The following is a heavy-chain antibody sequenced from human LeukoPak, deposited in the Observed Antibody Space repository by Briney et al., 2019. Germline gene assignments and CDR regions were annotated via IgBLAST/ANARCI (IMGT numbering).Heavy chain of an antibody. J-gene: IGHJ4*02. V-gene: IGHV3-23*01. D-gene: IGHD1-26*01. CDR1: AFTFSSYA. CDR2: ISGSGGST. CDR3: AKRGAEVGATVAPGDY. Sequence: GGSLRLSRAASAFTFSSYAMSWVRQAPGKGLEWVSAISGSGGSTYYADSVKGRFTISRDSSKNTLYLQMNSLRAEDTAIYYCAKRGAEVGATVAPGDYWGQGTLVTVSS.